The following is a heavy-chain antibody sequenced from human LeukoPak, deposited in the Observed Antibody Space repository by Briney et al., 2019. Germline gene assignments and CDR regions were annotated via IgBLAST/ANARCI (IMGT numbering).Heavy chain of an antibody. CDR1: GYSFTSYW. D-gene: IGHD3-9*01. CDR2: IDPSDSYT. J-gene: IGHJ6*04. CDR3: ARLAPPYCDILTGYYYYYGMDV. V-gene: IGHV5-10-1*01. Sequence: GESLKISCKGSGYSFTSYWISWARQMPGKGLEWMGRIDPSDSYTNYSPSFQGHVTISADKSISTAYLQWSSLKASDTAMYYCARLAPPYCDILTGYYYYYGMDVWGKGTTVTVSS.